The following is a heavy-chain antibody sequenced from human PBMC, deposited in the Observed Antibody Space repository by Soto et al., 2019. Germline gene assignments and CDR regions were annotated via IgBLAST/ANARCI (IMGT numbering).Heavy chain of an antibody. CDR2: ISWNSGSI. J-gene: IGHJ6*02. V-gene: IGHV3-9*01. Sequence: GGSLRLSCAASGFTFDDYAMHWVRQAPGKGLEWVSGISWNSGSIGYADSVKGRFTISGDNAKNSLYLQMNSLRADDTALYYCAKDHSYCSGGSCYPTYGMDVWGQGTTVTVSS. CDR1: GFTFDDYA. CDR3: AKDHSYCSGGSCYPTYGMDV. D-gene: IGHD2-15*01.